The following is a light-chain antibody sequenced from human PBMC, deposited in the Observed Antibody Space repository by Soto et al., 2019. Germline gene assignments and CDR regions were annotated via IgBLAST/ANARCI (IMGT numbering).Light chain of an antibody. CDR1: QSVGSY. V-gene: IGKV3-11*01. J-gene: IGKJ5*01. CDR2: DAS. CDR3: QQRSNWPTIT. Sequence: EIVLTQSPATLSLSPGERATLSCRASQSVGSYLAWYQQKPSQAPRPLIYDASNRATGIPARFSGSGSGADFTLTICSLEPEDFAVYYCQQRSNWPTITFGQGTRLEIK.